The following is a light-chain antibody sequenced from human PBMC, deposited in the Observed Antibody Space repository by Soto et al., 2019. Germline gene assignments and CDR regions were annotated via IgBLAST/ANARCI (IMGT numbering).Light chain of an antibody. V-gene: IGLV2-14*01. CDR3: SAFTPPITGM. J-gene: IGLJ3*02. CDR2: EVT. Sequence: QSALTQPASVSGSPGQSITISCTATSSDFGSYNFVSWFQQHPGKAPRLMIYEVTNRPSGVSNRFSGSKSGSTASLPISELKAEFEADYSCSAFTPPITGMFSGGTKLSVL. CDR1: SSDFGSYNF.